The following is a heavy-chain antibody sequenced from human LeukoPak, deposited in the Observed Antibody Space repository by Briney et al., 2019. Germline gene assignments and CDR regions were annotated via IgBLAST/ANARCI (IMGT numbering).Heavy chain of an antibody. Sequence: PSETLSLTCTVSGGTISSYCWSWIRQPPGKGLEWIGYIYYSGSTNYNPSLKSRVTISVDTSKNQSSLKLSSVTAADTAVYYCARHDEGFAEFIDYWGQGTLVTVSS. V-gene: IGHV4-59*08. D-gene: IGHD3-10*01. CDR1: GGTISSYC. CDR3: ARHDEGFAEFIDY. CDR2: IYYSGST. J-gene: IGHJ4*02.